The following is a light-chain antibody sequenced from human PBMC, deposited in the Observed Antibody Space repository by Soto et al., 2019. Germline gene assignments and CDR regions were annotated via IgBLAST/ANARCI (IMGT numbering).Light chain of an antibody. CDR2: AAS. CDR1: QSISSY. J-gene: IGKJ1*01. Sequence: DIQMPQSHSSLSASVGARVTITGRASQSISSYLNWYQQKPGKATKLLIYAASSLQSGVPSRFSGSGSGTDFTLTISSLQPEEFATYYCKKRYSTPWTVGKGTKVDIK. CDR3: KKRYSTPWT. V-gene: IGKV1-39*01.